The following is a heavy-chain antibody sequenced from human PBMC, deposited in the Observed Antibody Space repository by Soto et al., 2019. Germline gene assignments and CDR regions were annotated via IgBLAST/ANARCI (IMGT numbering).Heavy chain of an antibody. CDR2: IYYSGST. CDR1: GGSISSGDYY. V-gene: IGHV4-30-4*01. J-gene: IGHJ3*02. D-gene: IGHD4-17*01. CDR3: ARDASDYGAVNAFDI. Sequence: SETLSLTCTVSGGSISSGDYYWSWIRQPPGKGLEWIGYIYYSGSTYYNPSLKSRVTISVDTSKNQFSLKLSSVTAADTAVYYCARDASDYGAVNAFDIWGQGTMVTVSS.